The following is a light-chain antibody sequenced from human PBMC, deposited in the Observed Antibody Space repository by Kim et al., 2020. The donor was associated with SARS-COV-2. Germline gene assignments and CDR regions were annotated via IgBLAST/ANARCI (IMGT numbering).Light chain of an antibody. CDR3: AAWDGSLNAYV. V-gene: IGLV1-36*01. CDR1: SSNIGNND. Sequence: ELTQPPSVSAAPRQGVSISCSGSSSNIGNNDVTWYQQVPGKAPKLLIYYDDLLTSGVSDRFSGSKSGTSASLAISGLQSEDEADYYCAAWDGSLNAYVFGTGTKVTVL. CDR2: YDD. J-gene: IGLJ1*01.